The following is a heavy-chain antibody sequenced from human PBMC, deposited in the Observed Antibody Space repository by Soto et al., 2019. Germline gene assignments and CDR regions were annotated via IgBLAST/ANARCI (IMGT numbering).Heavy chain of an antibody. CDR1: GYTFTSYY. CDR3: AITGYCSGGSCYTGDWFDP. J-gene: IGHJ5*02. CDR2: INPSGGST. Sequence: ASVKVSCKASGYTFTSYYMHWVRQAPGQGLEWMGIINPSGGSTSYAQKFQGRVTMTRDTSTSTVYMELSSLRSEDTAVYYCAITGYCSGGSCYTGDWFDPWGQGTLVTVSS. V-gene: IGHV1-46*01. D-gene: IGHD2-15*01.